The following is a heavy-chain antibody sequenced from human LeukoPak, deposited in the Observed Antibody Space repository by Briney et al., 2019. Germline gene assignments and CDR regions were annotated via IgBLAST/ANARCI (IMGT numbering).Heavy chain of an antibody. CDR2: IHYSGST. V-gene: IGHV4-39*01. Sequence: SETLFLTCTVSGGSISSSTYHWAWIRQPPGKGLEWIGSIHYSGSTYYNPSLKSRVTISVDTSKNQFSLKLSSVTAADTAVYYCARGDFWSGQQLDYWGQGTLVSVSS. J-gene: IGHJ4*02. CDR3: ARGDFWSGQQLDY. CDR1: GGSISSSTYH. D-gene: IGHD3-3*01.